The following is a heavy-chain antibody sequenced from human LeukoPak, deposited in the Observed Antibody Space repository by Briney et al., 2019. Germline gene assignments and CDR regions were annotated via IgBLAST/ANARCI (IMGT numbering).Heavy chain of an antibody. Sequence: SETLSLTCAGYGGSFSGYYWSWIRQPPGNGLDWIGEINHSGSTNYNPSLKSRVTISVDTSKNQFSLKLSSVTAADTAVYYCARGRLDYYGSGSAGWFDPWGQGTLVTVSS. V-gene: IGHV4-34*01. CDR1: GGSFSGYY. CDR3: ARGRLDYYGSGSAGWFDP. CDR2: INHSGST. D-gene: IGHD3-10*01. J-gene: IGHJ5*02.